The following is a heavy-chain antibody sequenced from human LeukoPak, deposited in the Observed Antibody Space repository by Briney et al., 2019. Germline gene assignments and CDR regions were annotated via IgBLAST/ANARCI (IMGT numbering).Heavy chain of an antibody. CDR2: ISSSSSYI. CDR1: GFTFSSYS. V-gene: IGHV3-21*01. D-gene: IGHD1-26*01. J-gene: IGHJ5*02. Sequence: GGSLRLSCAASGFTFSSYSMNWVRQAPGKGLEWVSSISSSSSYIYYAGSVKGRFTISRDNAKNSLYLQMNSLRAEDTAVYYCAGTDSGSYSRWFDPWGQGTLVTVSS. CDR3: AGTDSGSYSRWFDP.